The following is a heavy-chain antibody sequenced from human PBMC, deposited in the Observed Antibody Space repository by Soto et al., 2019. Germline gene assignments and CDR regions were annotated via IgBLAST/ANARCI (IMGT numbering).Heavy chain of an antibody. J-gene: IGHJ6*02. CDR3: VKPPVITASYYYYDMDV. CDR2: ISGSGIST. D-gene: IGHD4-4*01. Sequence: PGGSLRLSCAASGFTFSTYPMSWVRQAPGKGLEWVSGISGSGISTYYTDSVKGRFTISRDNSKNTVFLQMNSLRYEDTAVYYCVKPPVITASYYYYDMDVWGQGTTVTVSS. V-gene: IGHV3-23*01. CDR1: GFTFSTYP.